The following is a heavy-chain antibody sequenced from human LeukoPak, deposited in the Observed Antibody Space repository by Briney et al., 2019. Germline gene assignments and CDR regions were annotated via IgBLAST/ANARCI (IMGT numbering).Heavy chain of an antibody. CDR1: GGSISSSSYY. J-gene: IGHJ4*02. CDR3: ARYPEGDPRPIWDY. D-gene: IGHD3-16*01. CDR2: IYYSGST. V-gene: IGHV4-39*01. Sequence: PSETLSLTCTVSGGSISSSSYYWGWIRQPPGKGLEWIGSIYYSGSTYYNPSLKSRVTISVDTSKNQFSLKLSSVTAADTAVYYCARYPEGDPRPIWDYWGQGTLVTVSS.